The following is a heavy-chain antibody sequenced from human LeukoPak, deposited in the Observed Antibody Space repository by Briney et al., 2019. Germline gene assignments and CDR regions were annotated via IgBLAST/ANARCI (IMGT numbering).Heavy chain of an antibody. Sequence: GASVKVSCKASGYTFISYDISWVRQAPGQGLEWMGWISAYNGNTNYAQNLQGRVTMTTDTSTSTAYMELRSLRSDDTAVYYCARGSYDSSDFEYFQHWGQGTLVTVSS. CDR1: GYTFISYD. D-gene: IGHD3-22*01. CDR3: ARGSYDSSDFEYFQH. V-gene: IGHV1-18*01. CDR2: ISAYNGNT. J-gene: IGHJ1*01.